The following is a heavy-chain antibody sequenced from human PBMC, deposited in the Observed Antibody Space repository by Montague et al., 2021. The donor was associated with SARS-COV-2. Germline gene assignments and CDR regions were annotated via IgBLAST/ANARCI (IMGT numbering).Heavy chain of an antibody. CDR1: GFTFSSYE. V-gene: IGHV3-48*03. CDR3: ARGRGYDWN. Sequence: SLRLSCAASGFTFSSYEMNWVRQAPGKGLEWVSYISSSGSIIYYADSVKGQFTISRDNAKNSLYLQMNSLRAEDTAVYYCARGRGYDWNWGQGTLVTVSS. CDR2: ISSSGSII. J-gene: IGHJ4*02. D-gene: IGHD5-12*01.